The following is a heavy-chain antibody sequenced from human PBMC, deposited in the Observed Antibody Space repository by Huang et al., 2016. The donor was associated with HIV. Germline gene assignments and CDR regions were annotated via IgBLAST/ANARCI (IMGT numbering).Heavy chain of an antibody. J-gene: IGHJ4*02. CDR1: GFRFDNSA. V-gene: IGHV3-9*01. CDR2: ISWNSAKI. Sequence: EVQLVESGGNLIQTGGSLRLDCAASGFRFDNSAMYWVRQAPGKGLEGVASISWNSAKIAYGDSVKGRFTISRDNARNSLYLQMNSLRPDDTALYYCVKGDIVGTANFFDYWGQGTQVSISS. CDR3: VKGDIVGTANFFDY. D-gene: IGHD1-26*01.